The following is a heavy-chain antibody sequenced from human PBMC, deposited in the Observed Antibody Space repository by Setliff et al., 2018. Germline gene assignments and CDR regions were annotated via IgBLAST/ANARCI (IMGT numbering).Heavy chain of an antibody. J-gene: IGHJ3*02. CDR3: ARDVFPYHYEGAFDI. CDR2: INPNSAGT. D-gene: IGHD3-22*01. Sequence: ASVKVSCKASGYTFTGYYMHWVRQAPGQGLEWMGWINPNSAGTNYAQKFQGRVTMTRDTSTSTVYMDMSSLRSEDTAVYYCARDVFPYHYEGAFDIWGQGTMVTVSS. CDR1: GYTFTGYY. V-gene: IGHV1-2*02.